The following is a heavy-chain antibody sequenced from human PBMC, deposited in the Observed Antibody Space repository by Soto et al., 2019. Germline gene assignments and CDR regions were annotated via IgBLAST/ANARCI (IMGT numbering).Heavy chain of an antibody. CDR3: ARKVPGSTSRPDYWYFDL. J-gene: IGHJ2*01. CDR1: GFTFINYA. D-gene: IGHD3-10*01. Sequence: EVQLLESGGGLVQPGGSLRLSCAGSGFTFINYAMNWVRQAPGKGLEWVSTISGGGDAPFFADSVRGRFTISRDNSKTTVTLQMNTLGVDDTAVYFCARKVPGSTSRPDYWYFDLWGRGTLVTVSS. V-gene: IGHV3-23*01. CDR2: ISGGGDAP.